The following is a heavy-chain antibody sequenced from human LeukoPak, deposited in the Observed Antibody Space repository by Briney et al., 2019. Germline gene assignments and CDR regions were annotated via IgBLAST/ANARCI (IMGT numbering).Heavy chain of an antibody. CDR1: GFIFSTYG. D-gene: IGHD6-25*01. CDR3: AKDKRLQPHYFDY. Sequence: PGGSLRLSCAASGFIFSTYGMYWVRQAPGKGLEWVAFIRHDGSIKNYADSVKGRSTISRDNSKNTLYLQMNSLRAEDTAVYYCAKDKRLQPHYFDYWGQGTLVTVSS. J-gene: IGHJ4*02. V-gene: IGHV3-30*02. CDR2: IRHDGSIK.